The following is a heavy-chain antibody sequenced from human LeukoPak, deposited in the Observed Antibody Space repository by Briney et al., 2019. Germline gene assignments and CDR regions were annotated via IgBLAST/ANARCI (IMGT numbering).Heavy chain of an antibody. Sequence: PSETLSLTCTVSGGSVRSYYWSWIRQTPEKGLEWIGYMSYSGRTDYGPSLKSRVTMSVDTSKNQFSLKMSYVTAADTGVYYCARGYCRDDICQVFPYWGQGTLVTVSS. CDR1: GGSVRSYY. CDR2: MSYSGRT. J-gene: IGHJ4*02. CDR3: ARGYCRDDICQVFPY. D-gene: IGHD2-21*02. V-gene: IGHV4-59*02.